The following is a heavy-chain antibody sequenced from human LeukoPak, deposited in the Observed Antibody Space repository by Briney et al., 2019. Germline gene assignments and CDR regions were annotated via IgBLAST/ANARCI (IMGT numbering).Heavy chain of an antibody. Sequence: KPSETLSLTCAVYGGSFSGYYWSWIRQPPGKGLEWIGEINHSGSTNYNPSLKSRVTISVDTSKNQFSLKLSSVTAADTAVYYCARKGVGARGYDYWGQGTLVTVSS. CDR3: ARKGVGARGYDY. CDR1: GGSFSGYY. V-gene: IGHV4-34*01. CDR2: INHSGST. D-gene: IGHD1-26*01. J-gene: IGHJ4*02.